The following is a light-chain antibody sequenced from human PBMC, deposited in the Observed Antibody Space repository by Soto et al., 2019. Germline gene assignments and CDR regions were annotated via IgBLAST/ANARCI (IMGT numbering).Light chain of an antibody. J-gene: IGLJ2*01. V-gene: IGLV2-14*01. CDR1: SSDVGGYNY. CDR3: SSYTSSSTLEVV. CDR2: DVS. Sequence: QSALTHPASVSGSPGQSITNSCTGTSSDVGGYNYVSWYQQHPGKAPKLMIYDVSNRPSGVSNRFSGSKSGNTASLTISGLQAEDEADYYCSSYTSSSTLEVVFGGGTKLTVL.